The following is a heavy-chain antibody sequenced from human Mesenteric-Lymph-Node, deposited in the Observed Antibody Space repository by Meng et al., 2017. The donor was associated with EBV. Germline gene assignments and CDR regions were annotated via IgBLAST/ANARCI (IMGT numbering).Heavy chain of an antibody. J-gene: IGHJ4*02. CDR1: GGSISSGAYY. V-gene: IGHV4-30-4*01. CDR3: ARGYSYDSFGLDY. Sequence: QVQLQESGPRLVKPPQTLSLTYAVSGGSISSGAYYWTWIRQPPGKGLESIGYIYYSGSTYYNPSLQSRVTMSVDTSKNQFSLKLSSVTAADTAVYYCARGYSYDSFGLDYWGQGALVTVSS. D-gene: IGHD5-18*01. CDR2: IYYSGST.